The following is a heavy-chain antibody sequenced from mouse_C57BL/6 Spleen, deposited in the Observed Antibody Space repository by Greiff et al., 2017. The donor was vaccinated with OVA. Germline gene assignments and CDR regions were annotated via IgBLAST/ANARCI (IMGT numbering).Heavy chain of an antibody. V-gene: IGHV6-3*01. CDR2: IRLKSDNYAT. D-gene: IGHD2-4*01. J-gene: IGHJ3*01. Sequence: EVKVEESGGGLVQPGGSMKLSCVASGFTFSNYWMNWVRQSPEKGLEWVAQIRLKSDNYATHYAESVKGRFTISRDDSKSSVYLQMNNLRAEDTGIYYCTGYDYLFAYWGQGTLVTVSA. CDR3: TGYDYLFAY. CDR1: GFTFSNYW.